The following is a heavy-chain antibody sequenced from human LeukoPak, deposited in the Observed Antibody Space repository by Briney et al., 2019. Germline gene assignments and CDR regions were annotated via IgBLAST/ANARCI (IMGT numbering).Heavy chain of an antibody. J-gene: IGHJ3*02. CDR2: ISYDGSNK. CDR1: GFTFSSYG. CDR3: AKGDCGGDCYQDLDAFDI. V-gene: IGHV3-30*18. D-gene: IGHD2-21*02. Sequence: PGRSLRLSCAASGFTFSSYGMHWARQAPGKGLEWVAVISYDGSNKYYADSVKGRFTISRDNSKNTLYLQMNSLRAEDTAVYYCAKGDCGGDCYQDLDAFDIWGQGTMVTVSS.